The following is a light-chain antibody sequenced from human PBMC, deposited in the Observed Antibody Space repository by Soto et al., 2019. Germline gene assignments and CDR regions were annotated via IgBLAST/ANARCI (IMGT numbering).Light chain of an antibody. CDR3: QSYDSSLSRSV. J-gene: IGLJ1*01. CDR1: SSNIGAGYD. V-gene: IGLV1-40*01. Sequence: QSVLTQPPSVSGAPGQTVTISCTGSSSNIGAGYDVHWYQHLPGTAPKLLIYGDTNRPSGVPDRFSGSKSGTSASLAITGLQAEDEADYYCQSYDSSLSRSVFGTGTKLTVL. CDR2: GDT.